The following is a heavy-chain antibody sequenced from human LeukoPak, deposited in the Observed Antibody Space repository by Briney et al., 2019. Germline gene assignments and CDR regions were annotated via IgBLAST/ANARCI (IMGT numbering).Heavy chain of an antibody. Sequence: GGSLRLSCAASGFTFSSYWMSWVRQAPGKGLEWVANIKQDGSEKYYVDSVKGRFTISRDNAKNSLYLQMNSLRAEDTAVYYCARDYDSSGYYSFQHWGQGTLVTVSS. CDR3: ARDYDSSGYYSFQH. CDR2: IKQDGSEK. D-gene: IGHD3-22*01. J-gene: IGHJ1*01. V-gene: IGHV3-7*01. CDR1: GFTFSSYW.